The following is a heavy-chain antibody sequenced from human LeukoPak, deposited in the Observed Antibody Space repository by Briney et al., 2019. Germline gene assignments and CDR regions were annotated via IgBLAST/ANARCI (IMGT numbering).Heavy chain of an antibody. CDR2: IYYSGTT. CDR1: GGSISSSGYY. Sequence: SQTLSLTCTVSGGSISSSGYYWSWIRQHPGKDLEWIGYIYYSGTTDYNPSLESRVIISRDTSKNQFSLKLSSVTAADTAVYYCARVSFHCSSTSCYSNNYYYYGMDVWGQGTTVTVSS. J-gene: IGHJ6*02. CDR3: ARVSFHCSSTSCYSNNYYYYGMDV. V-gene: IGHV4-31*03. D-gene: IGHD2-2*01.